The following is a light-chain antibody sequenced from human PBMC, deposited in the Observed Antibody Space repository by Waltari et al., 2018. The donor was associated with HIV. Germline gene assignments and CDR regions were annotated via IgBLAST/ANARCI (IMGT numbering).Light chain of an antibody. V-gene: IGKV4-1*01. J-gene: IGKJ1*01. CDR3: QPYYTHPPT. CDR2: WAS. CDR1: HSISYSSKNKNY. Sequence: DIVMTQSPDSLALSLGERATINCMSSHSISYSSKNKNYLAWYQQKPGQTPKLLIYWASTRHSGVPDRFSGSGSGTDFTLTLSSLQSEDVAIYFCQPYYTHPPTFGQGTKVEIK.